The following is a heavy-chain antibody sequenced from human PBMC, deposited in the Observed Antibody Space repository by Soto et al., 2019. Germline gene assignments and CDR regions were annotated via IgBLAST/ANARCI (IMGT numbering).Heavy chain of an antibody. Sequence: EVQLVESGGGLVKPGGSLRLSCAASGFTFSSYSMNWVRQAPGTGLEWFSTITTSSTSIYYADSVKGRFTISRDNAKNSLYLQMHRLRVEDTAVYYCARVHWMASHIWGQGTMVTVSS. D-gene: IGHD2-2*03. J-gene: IGHJ3*02. CDR2: ITTSSTSI. CDR3: ARVHWMASHI. V-gene: IGHV3-21*01. CDR1: GFTFSSYS.